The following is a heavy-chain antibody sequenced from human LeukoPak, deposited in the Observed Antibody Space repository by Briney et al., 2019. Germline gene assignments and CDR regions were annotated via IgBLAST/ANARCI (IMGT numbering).Heavy chain of an antibody. V-gene: IGHV3-48*04. J-gene: IGHJ4*02. Sequence: GGSLRLSCAASGFTFSSYSMNWVRQAPGKGLEWVSYISSSSSTIYYADSVKGRFTISRDNAKNSLYLQMNSLRAEDTAVYYCARSGGTYYYDSSGPLLDYWGQGTLVTVSS. CDR3: ARSGGTYYYDSSGPLLDY. CDR2: ISSSSSTI. CDR1: GFTFSSYS. D-gene: IGHD3-22*01.